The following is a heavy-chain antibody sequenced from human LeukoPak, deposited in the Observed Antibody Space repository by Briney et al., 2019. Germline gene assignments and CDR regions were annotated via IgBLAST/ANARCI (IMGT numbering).Heavy chain of an antibody. CDR3: ARLEYYDSTGYLFDY. J-gene: IGHJ4*02. V-gene: IGHV4-59*08. CDR2: IYYSGST. CDR1: GGSISSYY. Sequence: SETLSLTCTVSGGSISSYYWSWIRQPPGKGLEWIGYIYYSGSTNYNPSLRGRVTISVDTSKNQFSLKLSSVTAADTAVYYCARLEYYDSTGYLFDYWGQGTLVTVSS. D-gene: IGHD3-22*01.